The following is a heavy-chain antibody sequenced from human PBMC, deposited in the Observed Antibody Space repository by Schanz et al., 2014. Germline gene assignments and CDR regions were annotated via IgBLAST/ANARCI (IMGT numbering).Heavy chain of an antibody. CDR2: ISNSGTYT. V-gene: IGHV3-11*05. Sequence: QVQLVESGGGVVQPGGSLRLSCAASGFTFSDYYMTWMRQAPGKGLEWISYISNSGTYTKYADSVKGRFTISRDNAKTSLYLQMNRLRAEDTALYYCARDSGSSSWYPSDYWGQGTLVTVSS. CDR3: ARDSGSSSWYPSDY. J-gene: IGHJ4*02. CDR1: GFTFSDYY. D-gene: IGHD6-13*01.